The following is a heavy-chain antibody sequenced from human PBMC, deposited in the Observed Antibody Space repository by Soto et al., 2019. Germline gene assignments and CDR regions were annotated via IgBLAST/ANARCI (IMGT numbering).Heavy chain of an antibody. V-gene: IGHV1-69*13. CDR3: ARGLYSSSGTYYKFES. CDR1: GGTFSNNA. J-gene: IGHJ4*02. D-gene: IGHD3-10*01. Sequence: ASVKVSCKASGGTFSNNAFSWVRQAPGQGLEWMGGIIPVFGTPNYAEKFQGRVTITADESSSTVHMELSSLRSEDTAVYYCARGLYSSSGTYYKFESWGPGTQVTVSS. CDR2: IIPVFGTP.